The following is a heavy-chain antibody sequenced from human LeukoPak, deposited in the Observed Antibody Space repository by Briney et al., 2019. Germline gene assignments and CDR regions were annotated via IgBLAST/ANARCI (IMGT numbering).Heavy chain of an antibody. CDR1: GYTFTSNY. D-gene: IGHD6-13*01. CDR3: ARATYSSSWYEGLDY. V-gene: IGHV1-46*01. CDR2: INPSGGTT. Sequence: ASVKVSCKASGYTFTSNYMHWVRQAPGQGLEWVGIINPSGGTTIYAQKFQGRVTMTRDTSTSTAYMELRSLRSDDTAVYYCARATYSSSWYEGLDYWGQGTLVTVSS. J-gene: IGHJ4*02.